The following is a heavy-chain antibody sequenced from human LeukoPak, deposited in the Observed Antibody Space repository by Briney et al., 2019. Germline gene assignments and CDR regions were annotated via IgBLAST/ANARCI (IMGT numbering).Heavy chain of an antibody. D-gene: IGHD3-3*01. J-gene: IGHJ6*03. CDR2: INPSGGST. CDR3: ARDSAITIFGVVILGAIMDV. Sequence: ASVKVSCKASGYTFTSYYMHWVRQAPGQGLEWMGIINPSGGSTSYAQKFQGRVTMTRDMSTSTVYMELSSLRSEDTAVYYCARDSAITIFGVVILGAIMDVWGKGTTVTVSS. CDR1: GYTFTSYY. V-gene: IGHV1-46*01.